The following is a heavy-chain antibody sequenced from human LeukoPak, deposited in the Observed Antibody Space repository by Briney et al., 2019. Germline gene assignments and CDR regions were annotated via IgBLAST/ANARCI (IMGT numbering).Heavy chain of an antibody. D-gene: IGHD2-15*01. CDR3: ARVLKYCSGGSCSIPDAFDI. CDR1: GGSFSGYY. CDR2: INHSGST. Sequence: SETLSLTCAVYGGSFSGYYWSWIRQPPGKGLEWIGEINHSGSTNYNPSIKSRVTISVDTSKNQFSLKLSSVTAADTAVYYCARVLKYCSGGSCSIPDAFDIWGQGTMVTVSS. V-gene: IGHV4-34*01. J-gene: IGHJ3*02.